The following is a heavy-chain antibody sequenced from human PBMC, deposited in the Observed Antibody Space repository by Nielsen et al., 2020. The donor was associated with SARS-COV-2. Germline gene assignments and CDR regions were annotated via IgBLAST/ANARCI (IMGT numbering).Heavy chain of an antibody. J-gene: IGHJ4*02. CDR3: AREAVGATTGGGY. V-gene: IGHV3-73*01. CDR2: IRSYANEYAT. Sequence: VRQMPGQGLEWLGRIRSYANEYATAYTASVKGRFTISRDDSKNTAYLQMNSLKTEDTAVYYCAREAVGATTGGGYWGQGTLVTVSS. D-gene: IGHD1-26*01.